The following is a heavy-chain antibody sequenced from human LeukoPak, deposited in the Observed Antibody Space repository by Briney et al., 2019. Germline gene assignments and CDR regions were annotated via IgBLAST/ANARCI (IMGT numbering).Heavy chain of an antibody. CDR1: GGSISSGGYY. CDR3: ARAGFTMVRGVTPYNWFDP. D-gene: IGHD3-10*01. CDR2: IYYSGST. J-gene: IGHJ5*02. Sequence: PSQTLSLSCTVSGGSISSGGYYWSWIRQHPGKGLEWIGYIYYSGSTYYNPSLKSRVTISVDTSKNQFSLKLSSVTAADTAVYYCARAGFTMVRGVTPYNWFDPWGQGTLVTVSS. V-gene: IGHV4-31*03.